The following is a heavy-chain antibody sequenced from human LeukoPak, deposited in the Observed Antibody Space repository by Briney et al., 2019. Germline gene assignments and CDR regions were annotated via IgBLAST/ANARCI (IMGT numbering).Heavy chain of an antibody. J-gene: IGHJ4*02. CDR1: GFTFSSYA. CDR3: AKAGYGDYVSFPNY. CDR2: ISGSGGST. D-gene: IGHD4-17*01. V-gene: IGHV3-23*01. Sequence: GGSLRLSCAASGFTFSSYAMSWVRQAPGKGLEWVSAISGSGGSTYYADSVKGRFTISRDNSKNTPYLQMNGRRAEDTAVYYCAKAGYGDYVSFPNYWGQGTLVTVSS.